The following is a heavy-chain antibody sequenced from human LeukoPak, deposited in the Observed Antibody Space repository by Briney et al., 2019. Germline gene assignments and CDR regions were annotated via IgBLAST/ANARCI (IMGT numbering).Heavy chain of an antibody. CDR1: GGSISSSSYY. Sequence: PSETLSLTCTVSGGSISSSSYYWGWIRQPPGKGLEWIGSIYYSGSTYYNPSLKSRVTISVDTSKDQFSLKLSSVTAADTAVYYCARLRDSSGYYPPYFDYWGQGTLVTVSS. V-gene: IGHV4-39*01. CDR2: IYYSGST. J-gene: IGHJ4*02. CDR3: ARLRDSSGYYPPYFDY. D-gene: IGHD3-22*01.